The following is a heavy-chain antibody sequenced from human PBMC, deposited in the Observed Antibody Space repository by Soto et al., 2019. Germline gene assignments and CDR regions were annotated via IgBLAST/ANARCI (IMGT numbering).Heavy chain of an antibody. CDR1: DCRVTSRSYY. J-gene: IGHJ4*02. D-gene: IGHD3-22*01. V-gene: IGHV4-61*01. CDR3: ARALGYDSGAFDY. Sequence: LPKNLSLTCTVSDCRVTSRSYYWSWIPQPPGKGLEWIAYIYYSGSTNYNPSLKSRVTISADPSKNQFSLKLSSVTAADTAIYHCARALGYDSGAFDYWGQGALVTVS. CDR2: IYYSGST.